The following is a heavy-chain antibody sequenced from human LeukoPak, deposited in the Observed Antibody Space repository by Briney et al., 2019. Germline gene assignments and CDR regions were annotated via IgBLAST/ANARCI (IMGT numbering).Heavy chain of an antibody. D-gene: IGHD6-6*01. Sequence: ASETLSLTCTVSGGSISSSNYYWGWIRQPPGKGLEWIGSIYYSGSTYYNPSLESRVTISVDTSKNQFSLKLSSVTAADTAVYYCASKVQEYSRSDYWGQGALVTVSS. CDR2: IYYSGST. J-gene: IGHJ4*02. CDR1: GGSISSSNYY. CDR3: ASKVQEYSRSDY. V-gene: IGHV4-39*01.